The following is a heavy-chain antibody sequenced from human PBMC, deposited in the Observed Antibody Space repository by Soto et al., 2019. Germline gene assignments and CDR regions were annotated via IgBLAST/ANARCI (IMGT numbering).Heavy chain of an antibody. D-gene: IGHD4-17*01. CDR2: INHSGST. J-gene: IGHJ4*02. CDR1: GGSFSGYY. CDR3: ARLGTTVTPSDY. V-gene: IGHV4-34*01. Sequence: SETLSLTCAVYGGSFSGYYWSWIRQPPGKGLEWIGEINHSGSTNYNPSLKSRVTISVDTSKNQFSLKLGSVTAADTAVYYCARLGTTVTPSDYWGQGTLVTVSS.